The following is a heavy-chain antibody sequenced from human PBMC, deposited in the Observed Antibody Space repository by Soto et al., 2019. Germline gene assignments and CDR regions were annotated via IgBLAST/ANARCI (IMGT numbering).Heavy chain of an antibody. CDR3: ARHTGYTYVNT. CDR2: ISYSGST. V-gene: IGHV4-39*01. D-gene: IGHD5-18*01. J-gene: IGHJ5*02. Sequence: PAESLCLTCTVGGGSISTGTDYWGWIRQPPGKGLEWIGTISYSGSTYYNPSLKSRVTISVDTSKNQFSLKLPSVTAADTAVYYWARHTGYTYVNTWGQVTMVTVPS. CDR1: GGSISTGTDY.